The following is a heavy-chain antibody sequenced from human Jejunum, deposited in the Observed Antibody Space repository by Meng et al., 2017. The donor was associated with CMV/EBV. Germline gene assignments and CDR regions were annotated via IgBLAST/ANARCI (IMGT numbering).Heavy chain of an antibody. CDR2: INPISGGT. V-gene: IGHV1-2*02. Sequence: KASGYPLTDYYIHWLRQAPGQGLEWVGWINPISGGTNSAQKFQGRVTMTTDTSISTAYLELNRLTSDDTAVYYCARDGSTTSTDYWGQGTRVTVSS. CDR3: ARDGSTTSTDY. J-gene: IGHJ4*02. D-gene: IGHD1-1*01. CDR1: GYPLTDYY.